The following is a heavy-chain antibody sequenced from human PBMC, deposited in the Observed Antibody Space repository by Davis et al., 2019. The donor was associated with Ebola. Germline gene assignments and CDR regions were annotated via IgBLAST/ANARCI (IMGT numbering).Heavy chain of an antibody. CDR2: IYYSGST. Sequence: MPSETLSLTCTVSGGSISSSSYYWGWIRQPPGKGLEWIGSIYYSGSTYYNPSLKSRVTISVDTSKNQFSLKLSSVTAADTAVYYCARAIWSGSIDHWGQGTLVTVSS. CDR1: GGSISSSSYY. CDR3: ARAIWSGSIDH. J-gene: IGHJ4*02. D-gene: IGHD3-3*01. V-gene: IGHV4-39*01.